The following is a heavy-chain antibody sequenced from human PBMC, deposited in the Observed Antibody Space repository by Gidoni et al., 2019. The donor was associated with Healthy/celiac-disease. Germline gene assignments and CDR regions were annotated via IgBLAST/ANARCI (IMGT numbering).Heavy chain of an antibody. CDR2: IYTSGST. CDR1: GGSISSGSYY. Sequence: QVQLQESGPGLVKPSQTLSLTCTVSGGSISSGSYYWSWIRQPAGKGLEWIGRIYTSGSTNYNPSLKSRVTISVDTSKNQFSLKLSSVTAADTAVYYCARGRYSSSWSLPTNWSDPWGQGTLVTVSS. V-gene: IGHV4-61*02. CDR3: ARGRYSSSWSLPTNWSDP. D-gene: IGHD6-13*01. J-gene: IGHJ5*02.